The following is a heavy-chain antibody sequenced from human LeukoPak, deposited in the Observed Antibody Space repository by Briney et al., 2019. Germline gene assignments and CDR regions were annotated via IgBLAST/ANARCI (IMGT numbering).Heavy chain of an antibody. Sequence: GESLKISCKGSGYSFTTSWIGWVRQMPGKGLEWVGIIYPGDSDTRYSPSFQGHVTISADKSISTAYLQWSSLKASDTAMYYCAILARIAVAGTLIWGAFHIWGRGTMVTVSS. V-gene: IGHV5-51*01. CDR3: AILARIAVAGTLIWGAFHI. CDR2: IYPGDSDT. CDR1: GYSFTTSW. D-gene: IGHD6-19*01. J-gene: IGHJ3*02.